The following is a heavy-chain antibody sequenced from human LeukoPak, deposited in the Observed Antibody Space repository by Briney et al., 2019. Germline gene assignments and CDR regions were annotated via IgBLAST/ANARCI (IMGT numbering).Heavy chain of an antibody. CDR2: IIPIFGTA. CDR3: ARSYYYGSGSYPHDAFDI. Sequence: GSSVTVSCKASGGTFSRYAISWVRQTPGQGLEWMGEIIPIFGTANYAQKFQGRVTITADESTSTAYMELSSLRSEDTAVYYCARSYYYGSGSYPHDAFDIWGQATMVTVSS. D-gene: IGHD3-10*01. CDR1: GGTFSRYA. V-gene: IGHV1-69*01. J-gene: IGHJ3*02.